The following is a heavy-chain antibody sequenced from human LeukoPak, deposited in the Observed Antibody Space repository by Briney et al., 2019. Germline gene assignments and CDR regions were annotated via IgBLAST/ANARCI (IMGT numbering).Heavy chain of an antibody. CDR3: ARGALQLHIDPIDY. D-gene: IGHD5-18*01. V-gene: IGHV1-24*01. J-gene: IGHJ4*02. CDR2: FDPEDGET. CDR1: GYTLTELS. Sequence: ASVKVSCKVSGYTLTELSMHWVRQAPGKGLEWMGGFDPEDGETIYAQKFQGRVTMTEDTSTDTAYMELSSLRSEDTAVYYCARGALQLHIDPIDYWGQGTLVTVSP.